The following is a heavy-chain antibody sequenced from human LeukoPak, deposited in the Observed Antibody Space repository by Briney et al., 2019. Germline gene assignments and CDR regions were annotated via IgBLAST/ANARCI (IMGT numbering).Heavy chain of an antibody. CDR1: DGSISSYY. Sequence: PSETLSLTCSVSDGSISSYYWSWTRQPAGKSLEWIGRIYTSGSPSYNPSLKSRVTMPLDTSKKQFSLKLNSVTAADTAVYYCARERGNYGMDVWGQGTTVTVSS. D-gene: IGHD3-16*01. CDR3: ARERGNYGMDV. J-gene: IGHJ6*02. V-gene: IGHV4-4*07. CDR2: IYTSGSP.